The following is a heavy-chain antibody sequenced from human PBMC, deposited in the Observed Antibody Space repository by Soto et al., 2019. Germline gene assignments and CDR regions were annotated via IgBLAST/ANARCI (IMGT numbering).Heavy chain of an antibody. CDR2: IYVGDSDT. CDR1: GNSFTNYW. CDR3: TKLRDLWSRNWFAP. D-gene: IGHD3-3*01. V-gene: IGHV5-51*01. Sequence: GESLKISCKDSGNSFTNYWIGWVRQMPGKGLEWMGIIYVGDSDTRYSPSFQGQVTISADKSISTAYLQWSSLKASDTAIYYCTKLRDLWSRNWFAPWGQGTLVTVSS. J-gene: IGHJ5*02.